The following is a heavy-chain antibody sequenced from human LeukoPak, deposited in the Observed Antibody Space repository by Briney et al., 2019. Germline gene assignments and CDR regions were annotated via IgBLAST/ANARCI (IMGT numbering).Heavy chain of an antibody. V-gene: IGHV1-8*01. Sequence: AASVKVSCKASGYTFTSYDINWVRQATGQGLEWMGWMNPNSGNTGYAQKFQGRVTMTRNTSISTAYMELSSLRSEDTAVYYCARGRRYCSSTSCSLDDAFDIWGQGTMVTVSS. J-gene: IGHJ3*02. CDR3: ARGRRYCSSTSCSLDDAFDI. D-gene: IGHD2-2*01. CDR2: MNPNSGNT. CDR1: GYTFTSYD.